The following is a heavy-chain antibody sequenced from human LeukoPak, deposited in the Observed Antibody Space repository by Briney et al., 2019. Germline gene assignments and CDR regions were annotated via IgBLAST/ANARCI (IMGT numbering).Heavy chain of an antibody. CDR1: GGSISSSSYY. J-gene: IGHJ4*02. D-gene: IGHD6-19*01. V-gene: IGHV4-39*01. Sequence: SETLSLTCTVSGGSISSSSYYWGWIRQPPGKGLEWIGSIYYSGSTYYNPSLKSRVTISVDTSKNQFSLKLSSVTAADTAVYYCASSVAGIDYWGQGTLVTVSS. CDR3: ASSVAGIDY. CDR2: IYYSGST.